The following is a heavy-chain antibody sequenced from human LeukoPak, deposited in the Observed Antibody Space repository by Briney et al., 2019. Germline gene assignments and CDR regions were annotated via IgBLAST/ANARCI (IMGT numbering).Heavy chain of an antibody. D-gene: IGHD4-17*01. J-gene: IGHJ6*03. V-gene: IGHV3-9*01. Sequence: GGSLRLSCAASGFTFDDYAMHRVRQAPGKGLEWVSGISWNSGSIGYADSVKGRFTISRDNSKNTLYLQMNSLRAEDTAVYYCAKDYGDYRTGYMDVWGKGTTVTVSS. CDR3: AKDYGDYRTGYMDV. CDR1: GFTFDDYA. CDR2: ISWNSGSI.